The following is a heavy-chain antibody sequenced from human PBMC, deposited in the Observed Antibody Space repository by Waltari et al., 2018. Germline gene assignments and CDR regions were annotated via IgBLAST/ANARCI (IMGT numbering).Heavy chain of an antibody. CDR3: ARGSGVDY. D-gene: IGHD7-27*01. CDR2: ISDGGGII. J-gene: IGHJ4*02. V-gene: IGHV3-23*01. CDR1: GFTFSTYV. Sequence: EGQLLESGGGLVQPGGSMRLSCAASGFTFSTYVMNWVRQAPGKGREWVSSISDGGGIINYADSVKGRFTISRDNSKNTVYLQMKSLRAEDTAVYYCARGSGVDYWGQGTLVTISS.